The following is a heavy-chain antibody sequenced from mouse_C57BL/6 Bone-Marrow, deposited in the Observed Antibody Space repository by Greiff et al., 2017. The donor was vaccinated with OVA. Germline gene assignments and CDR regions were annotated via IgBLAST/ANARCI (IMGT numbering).Heavy chain of an antibody. V-gene: IGHV1-78*01. CDR2: IYPSDGST. D-gene: IGHD1-1*01. J-gene: IGHJ4*01. Sequence: QVQLQQSDAELVKPGASVKISCKVSGYTFTDHTIHWMKQRPEQGLEWIGDIYPSDGSTTYNEKFKGKATLTADKSSSTAYMQLNSLTSEYSAVYFCTRSTVVARDYAIDYWGQGTSVTVSS. CDR1: GYTFTDHT. CDR3: TRSTVVARDYAIDY.